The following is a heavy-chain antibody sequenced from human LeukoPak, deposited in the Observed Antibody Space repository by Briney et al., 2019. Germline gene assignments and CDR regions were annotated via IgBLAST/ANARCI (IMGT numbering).Heavy chain of an antibody. CDR1: GFTFSSYA. CDR2: IGGSDGRT. V-gene: IGHV3-23*01. Sequence: GGSLRLSCAASGFTFSSYAMSWVRQAPGKGLEWVSAIGGSDGRTYYADSVKGRFTISRDNSKNTLYLQMNSLRAEDTAVYHCAKQGYTTSWLYFDYWGQGTLVTVSS. J-gene: IGHJ4*02. CDR3: AKQGYTTSWLYFDY. D-gene: IGHD6-13*01.